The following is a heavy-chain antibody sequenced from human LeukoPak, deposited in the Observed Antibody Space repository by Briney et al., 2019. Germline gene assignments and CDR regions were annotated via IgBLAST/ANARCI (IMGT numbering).Heavy chain of an antibody. J-gene: IGHJ4*01. CDR3: ARENYGDYGFTNADY. CDR2: INHSGST. V-gene: IGHV4-34*01. CDR1: GGSFSGYY. Sequence: SETLSLTCAVYGGSFSGYYWSWIRQPPGKGLEWIGEINHSGSTNYNPSLKSRVTISVDTSKNQFSLKLSSVTAADTAVYYCARENYGDYGFTNADYWGQGTLVTVSS. D-gene: IGHD4-17*01.